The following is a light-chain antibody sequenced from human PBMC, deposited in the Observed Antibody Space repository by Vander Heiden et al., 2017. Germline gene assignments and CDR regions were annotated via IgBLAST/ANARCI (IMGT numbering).Light chain of an antibody. Sequence: DIVMTQSPDCPAASLGERATINCKSRQSVFYISNNKNYLAWYQQKPGQPPKLLIYWASTRESGVPDRFSGSGSGTDVTLTISSLQAEDVAVYYCQQYYSTPFTFGPGTKVDIK. J-gene: IGKJ3*01. V-gene: IGKV4-1*01. CDR1: QSVFYISNNKNY. CDR3: QQYYSTPFT. CDR2: WAS.